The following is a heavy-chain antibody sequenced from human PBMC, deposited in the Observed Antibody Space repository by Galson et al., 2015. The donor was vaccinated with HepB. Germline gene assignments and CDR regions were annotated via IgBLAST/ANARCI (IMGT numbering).Heavy chain of an antibody. CDR2: ISGYKGNT. D-gene: IGHD3-22*01. J-gene: IGHJ5*02. V-gene: IGHV1-18*01. CDR1: GYTFTNFG. CDR3: ATARYDTSPPDT. Sequence: SVKVSCKASGYTFTNFGISWVRQAPGQGLEWMVWISGYKGNTNYAQKFQGRVTLTTDTSTSTAYMELRSLTSDDTAVYYCATARYDTSPPDTWGQGTLVTVSS.